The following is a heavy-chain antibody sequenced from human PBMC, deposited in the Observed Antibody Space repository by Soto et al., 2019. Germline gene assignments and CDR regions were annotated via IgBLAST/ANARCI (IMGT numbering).Heavy chain of an antibody. CDR1: GGTFSSYA. CDR2: IIPIFGTA. Sequence: QVQLVQSGAEVKKPGSSVKVSCTATGGTFSSYAISWVRQAPGQGLEWMGGIIPIFGTANYAQKFQGRVTITADESTSTAYMELSSLRSEDTAVYYCAIKGNWNDVSAPDYWGQGTLVTVSS. V-gene: IGHV1-69*01. J-gene: IGHJ4*02. CDR3: AIKGNWNDVSAPDY. D-gene: IGHD1-1*01.